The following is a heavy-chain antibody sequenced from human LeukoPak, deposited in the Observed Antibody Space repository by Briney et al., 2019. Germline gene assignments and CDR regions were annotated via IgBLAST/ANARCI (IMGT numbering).Heavy chain of an antibody. CDR2: IYTSGST. D-gene: IGHD2-2*02. Sequence: SETLSLTCTVSGGSISSYYWSWIRQPAGKGLEWIGRIYTSGSTNYNPSLKGRVTMSVDTSKNQFSLKLSSVTAADTAVYYCARLEEYCSSTSCYTYFDYWGQGTLVTVSS. CDR3: ARLEEYCSSTSCYTYFDY. J-gene: IGHJ4*02. V-gene: IGHV4-4*07. CDR1: GGSISSYY.